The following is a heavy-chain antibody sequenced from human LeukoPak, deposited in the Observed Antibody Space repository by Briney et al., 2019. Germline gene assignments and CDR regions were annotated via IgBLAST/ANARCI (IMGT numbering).Heavy chain of an antibody. J-gene: IGHJ5*02. Sequence: GGSLRLSCAASGFTFDDYAMHWVRQALGKGLEWVSLISGDGGSTYYADSVKGRFTISRDNSKNSLYLQMNSLRTEDTALYYCAKDIVAAAGSGNWFDPWGQGTLVTVSS. CDR2: ISGDGGST. D-gene: IGHD6-13*01. CDR3: AKDIVAAAGSGNWFDP. V-gene: IGHV3-43*02. CDR1: GFTFDDYA.